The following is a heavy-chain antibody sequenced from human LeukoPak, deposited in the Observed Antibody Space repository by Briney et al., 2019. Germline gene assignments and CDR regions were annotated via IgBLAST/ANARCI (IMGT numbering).Heavy chain of an antibody. J-gene: IGHJ4*02. CDR3: ARDRIYGSGSDHFDY. Sequence: PSETLSLTCTVSGYSISSGYYWGWIRQPPGKGLEWIGNIYHSGGTYYNPSLKSRVTISVDTSKNQFSLKLSSVTAADTAVYYCARDRIYGSGSDHFDYWGQGTLVTVSS. CDR1: GYSISSGYY. D-gene: IGHD3-10*01. V-gene: IGHV4-38-2*02. CDR2: IYHSGGT.